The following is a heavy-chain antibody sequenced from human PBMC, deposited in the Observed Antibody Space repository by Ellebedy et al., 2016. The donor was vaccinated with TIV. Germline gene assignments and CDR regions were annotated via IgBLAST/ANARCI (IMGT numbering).Heavy chain of an antibody. CDR1: GFTFSSYA. D-gene: IGHD3-22*01. CDR2: ISGSGGST. CDR3: AKVVITPYYFDY. J-gene: IGHJ4*02. Sequence: GGSLRLSXAASGFTFSSYAMSWVRQAPGKGLEWVSAISGSGGSTYYADSVKGWFTISRDNSKNTLYLQMNSLRAEDTAVYYCAKVVITPYYFDYWGQGTLVTVSS. V-gene: IGHV3-23*01.